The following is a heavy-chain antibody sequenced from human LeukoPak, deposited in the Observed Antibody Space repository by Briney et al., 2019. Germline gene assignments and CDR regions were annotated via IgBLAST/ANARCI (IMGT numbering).Heavy chain of an antibody. CDR2: IYPGDSET. CDR3: ARHREGYCTGGNCYSGGDY. D-gene: IGHD2-15*01. Sequence: GESLKISCQGSGYSFTDYWIGWVRQMPGKGLEWMGIIYPGDSETRYSPSFQGQVTISADKSISTAYLQWSSLKASDTAMYYCARHREGYCTGGNCYSGGDYWGQGTLVTVSS. V-gene: IGHV5-51*01. J-gene: IGHJ4*02. CDR1: GYSFTDYW.